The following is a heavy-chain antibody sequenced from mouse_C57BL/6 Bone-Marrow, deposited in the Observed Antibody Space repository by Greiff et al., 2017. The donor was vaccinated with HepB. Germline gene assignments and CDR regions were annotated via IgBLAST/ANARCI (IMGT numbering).Heavy chain of an antibody. CDR1: GYTFTSYW. Sequence: VQLQQPGAELVKPGASVKLSCKASGYTFTSYWMHWVKQRPGQGLEWIGMIHPNSGSTNYNEKFKSKATLTVDKSSSTAYMQLSSLTSEDSAVYYCAREYGSSYGGYFDVWGTGTTVTVSS. CDR3: AREYGSSYGGYFDV. J-gene: IGHJ1*03. D-gene: IGHD1-1*01. V-gene: IGHV1-64*01. CDR2: IHPNSGST.